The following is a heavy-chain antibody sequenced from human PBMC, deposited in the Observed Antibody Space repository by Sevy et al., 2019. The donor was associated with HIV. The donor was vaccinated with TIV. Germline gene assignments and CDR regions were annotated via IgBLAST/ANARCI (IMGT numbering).Heavy chain of an antibody. CDR2: ISRCGSTI. Sequence: GGSLRLSCAASGFTFSDYYMSWIRQAPGKGLEWVSYISRCGSTINYADSVKGRFTISRDNAKNSVYLQINSLRAEDSAVYYCARENTMIEEPGWFDPWGQGTLVTVSS. D-gene: IGHD3-22*01. CDR1: GFTFSDYY. J-gene: IGHJ5*02. CDR3: ARENTMIEEPGWFDP. V-gene: IGHV3-11*01.